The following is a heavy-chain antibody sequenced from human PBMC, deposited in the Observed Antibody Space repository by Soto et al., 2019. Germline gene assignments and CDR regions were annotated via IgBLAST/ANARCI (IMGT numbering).Heavy chain of an antibody. V-gene: IGHV3-15*01. CDR1: GFNLSHPW. J-gene: IGHJ4*02. CDR3: TTGIYYDILTGYHNVAY. D-gene: IGHD3-9*01. CDR2: IKSKTDGGTA. Sequence: GGPILSFVAAGFNLSHPWMTLVRQAAGKGLEWVGRIKSKTDGGTADYAAPVKGRATISRDDSKNTVYLQMNSLKTEDTAVYYCTTGIYYDILTGYHNVAYWGQGALVTVYS.